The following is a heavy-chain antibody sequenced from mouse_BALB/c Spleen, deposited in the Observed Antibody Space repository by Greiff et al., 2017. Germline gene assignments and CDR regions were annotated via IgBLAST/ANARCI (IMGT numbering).Heavy chain of an antibody. CDR3: ARYYDYEGVFAD. CDR2: ISYSGST. J-gene: IGHJ3*01. CDR1: GYSITSDYA. D-gene: IGHD2-4*01. V-gene: IGHV3-2*02. Sequence: EVKLVESGPGLVKPSQSLSLTCTVTGYSITSDYAWNWIRQFPGNKLEWMGYISYSGSTSYNPSLKSRISITRDTSKNQFFLQLNSVTTEDTATYYCARYYDYEGVFADWGQGTLVTVSA.